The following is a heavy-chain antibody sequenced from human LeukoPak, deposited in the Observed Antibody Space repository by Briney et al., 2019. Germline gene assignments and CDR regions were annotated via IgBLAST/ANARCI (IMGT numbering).Heavy chain of an antibody. CDR2: IWYDGSNK. D-gene: IGHD1-26*01. CDR3: ASGLEWELPRYLVGDAFDI. V-gene: IGHV3-33*01. J-gene: IGHJ3*02. CDR1: GFTFSSYG. Sequence: GGSLRLSCAASGFTFSSYGMHWVRQAPGKGLEWVAVIWYDGSNKYYADSVKGRFTISRDNSKNTLYLQMNSLRAEDTAVYYCASGLEWELPRYLVGDAFDIWGQGTMVTVSS.